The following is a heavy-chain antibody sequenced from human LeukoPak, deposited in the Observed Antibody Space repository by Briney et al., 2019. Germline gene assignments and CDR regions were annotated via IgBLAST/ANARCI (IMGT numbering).Heavy chain of an antibody. CDR2: INPNSGGT. CDR3: ARLTRLGYGDYVEYFQH. D-gene: IGHD4-17*01. V-gene: IGHV1-2*02. Sequence: ASVKVSCKPSGYTFTGYYMHWVRQAPGQGLEWMGWINPNSGGTNYAQKFQGRVTMTRDTSISTAYMELSRLRSDDTAVYYCARLTRLGYGDYVEYFQHWGQGTLVTVSS. CDR1: GYTFTGYY. J-gene: IGHJ1*01.